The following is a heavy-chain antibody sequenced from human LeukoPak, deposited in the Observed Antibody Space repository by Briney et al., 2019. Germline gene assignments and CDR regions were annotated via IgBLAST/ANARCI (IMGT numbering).Heavy chain of an antibody. Sequence: QPGGSLRLSCAASGFTLSNYWMSWVRQAPGKGLEWVSAISGSGGSTYYADSVKGRFTISRDNSKNTLYLQMNSLRAEDTAVYYCAKRLGSSSSPPDYYYYGMDVWGQGTTVTVSS. J-gene: IGHJ6*02. CDR1: GFTLSNYW. V-gene: IGHV3-23*01. D-gene: IGHD6-6*01. CDR2: ISGSGGST. CDR3: AKRLGSSSSPPDYYYYGMDV.